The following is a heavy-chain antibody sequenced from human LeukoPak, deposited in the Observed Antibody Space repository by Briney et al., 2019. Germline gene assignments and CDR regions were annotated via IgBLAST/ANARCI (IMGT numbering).Heavy chain of an antibody. CDR3: ARGLEDCSGGSCYFSPFDY. J-gene: IGHJ4*02. Sequence: SKTLSLTCAVYGGSFSGYYWSWIRQPPGKGLEWIGEINHSGSTNYNPSLKSRVTISVDTSKNQFSLKLSSVTAADTAVYYCARGLEDCSGGSCYFSPFDYWGQGTLVTVSS. V-gene: IGHV4-34*01. CDR2: INHSGST. CDR1: GGSFSGYY. D-gene: IGHD2-15*01.